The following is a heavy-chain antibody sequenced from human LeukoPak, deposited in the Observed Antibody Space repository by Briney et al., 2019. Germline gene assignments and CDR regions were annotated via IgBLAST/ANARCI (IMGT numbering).Heavy chain of an antibody. J-gene: IGHJ3*02. CDR1: GFTFSTYW. V-gene: IGHV3-74*01. CDR2: ISGDGSAT. D-gene: IGHD6-13*01. CDR3: ARTTGGPASTWAFDI. Sequence: GGSLRLSCAASGFTFSTYWMHWVRQAPGKGLVWVSRISGDGSATTYADSMKGRFTVSRDNAKNTLYLQLSSLRAEDTAIYYCARTTGGPASTWAFDIWAKGQWSPSL.